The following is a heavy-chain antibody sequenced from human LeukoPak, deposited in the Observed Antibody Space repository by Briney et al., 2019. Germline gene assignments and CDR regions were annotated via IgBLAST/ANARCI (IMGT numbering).Heavy chain of an antibody. CDR3: ARQSGACGRVDY. D-gene: IGHD3-10*01. Sequence: SETLSLTCTVSGGSISSSSYYWGWIRQPPGKGLEWIGTVYYSGSTYYNPSLMSRVTISVDTSKNQFSLKLSSLTAADTAVYYCARQSGACGRVDYWGQGTLVTFSS. CDR2: VYYSGST. J-gene: IGHJ4*02. CDR1: GGSISSSSYY. V-gene: IGHV4-39*01.